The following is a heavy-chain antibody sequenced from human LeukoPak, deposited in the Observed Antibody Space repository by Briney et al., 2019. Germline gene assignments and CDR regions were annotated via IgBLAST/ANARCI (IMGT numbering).Heavy chain of an antibody. V-gene: IGHV3-11*04. Sequence: GGSLRLSCAASGFTFSDYYMSWIRQAPGKGLEWVSYISSSGSTIYYADSVKGRFTISRDNSKTTLYLHMNSLRAEDTAVYYCAKDVPTAYFDYWGQGTLVTVSS. J-gene: IGHJ4*02. CDR1: GFTFSDYY. D-gene: IGHD2-2*01. CDR3: AKDVPTAYFDY. CDR2: ISSSGSTI.